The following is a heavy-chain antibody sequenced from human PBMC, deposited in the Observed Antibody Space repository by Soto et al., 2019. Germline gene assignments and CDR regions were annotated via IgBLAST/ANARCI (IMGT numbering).Heavy chain of an antibody. V-gene: IGHV3-48*02. CDR2: ISSINTII. J-gene: IGHJ4*02. CDR1: GFTFTTYS. D-gene: IGHD5-12*01. Sequence: EVQLVESGGDLVQPGGSLRLSCAASGFTFTTYSMNWVRQAPGKGLEWISYISSINTIIYYADSVRGRFTISRDDANNSLSLQMNSLRDEDTAVYYCARDGGGGSARNPRRFDYWGQGTLVTVSS. CDR3: ARDGGGGSARNPRRFDY.